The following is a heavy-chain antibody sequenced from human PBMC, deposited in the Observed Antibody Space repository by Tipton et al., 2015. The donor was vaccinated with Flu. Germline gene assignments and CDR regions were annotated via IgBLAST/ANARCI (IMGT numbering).Heavy chain of an antibody. CDR2: IKQDGSEK. V-gene: IGHV3-7*01. CDR1: GFTFSSHW. Sequence: SLRLSCVGSGFTFSSHWMHWVRQTPGKGLEWVANIKQDGSEKYYVDSVKGRFTISRDNAKNSLYLQMNSLRAEDTAVYYCAAGDAMDVWGQGTTVTVSS. CDR3: AAGDAMDV. J-gene: IGHJ6*02. D-gene: IGHD3-10*01.